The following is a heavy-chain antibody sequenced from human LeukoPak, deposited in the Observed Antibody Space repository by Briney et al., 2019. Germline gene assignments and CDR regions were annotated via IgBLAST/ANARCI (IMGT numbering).Heavy chain of an antibody. Sequence: SETLSLTCTASGGSISSYYWSWIRQPPGKGLEWIGYIYYSGSTNYNPSLKSRVTISVDTSKNQFSLKLSSVTAADTAVYYCARDTTDAFDIWGQGAMVTVSS. CDR1: GGSISSYY. V-gene: IGHV4-59*01. CDR2: IYYSGST. J-gene: IGHJ3*02. D-gene: IGHD1-14*01. CDR3: ARDTTDAFDI.